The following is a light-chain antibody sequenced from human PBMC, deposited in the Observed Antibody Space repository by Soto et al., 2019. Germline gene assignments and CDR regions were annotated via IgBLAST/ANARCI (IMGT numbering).Light chain of an antibody. J-gene: IGKJ5*01. CDR2: GAS. V-gene: IGKV3-20*01. Sequence: EIVMTQSPATLSVSPGERVTLSCRASQDIRSSLAWYQQKPGQAPRLLIYGASSRATGIPDRFSGSGSGTDFTLTISRLEPEDFAVYYCQQYGSPITFGQGTRLEI. CDR1: QDIRSS. CDR3: QQYGSPIT.